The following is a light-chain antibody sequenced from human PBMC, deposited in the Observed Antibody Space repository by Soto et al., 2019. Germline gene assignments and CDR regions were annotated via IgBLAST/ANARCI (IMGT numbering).Light chain of an antibody. V-gene: IGKV3-15*01. Sequence: EKVMTQSPATLSVSPGERATLSCRASQSVSIHLAWYQQKPGQAPRLLIYEASMRATGVPATFSGSGSGTEFTLTISSLQSEDFAVYYCQQYNTWPPTFGQGNKVEIK. CDR3: QQYNTWPPT. J-gene: IGKJ1*01. CDR2: EAS. CDR1: QSVSIH.